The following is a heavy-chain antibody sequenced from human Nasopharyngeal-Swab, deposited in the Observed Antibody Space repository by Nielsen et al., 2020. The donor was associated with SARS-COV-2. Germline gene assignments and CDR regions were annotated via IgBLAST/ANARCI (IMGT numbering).Heavy chain of an antibody. V-gene: IGHV3-23*01. CDR2: IIGSGGST. D-gene: IGHD4-23*01. J-gene: IGHJ4*02. CDR1: GFTFSSYA. CDR3: AKDLGVESPLWFDY. Sequence: GESLKISCTASGFTFSSYAMSWVRQAPGKGLEWVSEIIGSGGSTYYAESVKGRFTISRDNSKNTLYLQMSSLRAEDTAIYYCAKDLGVESPLWFDYWGQGTLLTVSS.